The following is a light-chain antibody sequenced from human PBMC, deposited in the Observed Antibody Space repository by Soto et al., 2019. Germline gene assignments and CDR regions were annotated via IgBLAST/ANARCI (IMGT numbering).Light chain of an antibody. V-gene: IGLV2-14*03. CDR1: RTDVDGYDY. CDR3: PPYTRCTPFYF. Sequence: QSVLTQPASVSGSPGQSIAISCTGVRTDVDGYDYVSWYQQHPGQAPQLIIYDVYNRPSGVSHRFSGSKSGDTAPLTISGLQAEDEADYYCPPYTRCTPFYFFAIGTKVTVL. J-gene: IGLJ1*01. CDR2: DVY.